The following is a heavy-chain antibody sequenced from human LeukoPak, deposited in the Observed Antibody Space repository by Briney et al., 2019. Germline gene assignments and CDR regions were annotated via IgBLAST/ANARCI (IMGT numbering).Heavy chain of an antibody. CDR1: GYTFTGYY. CDR3: VKSPDYSRFDY. D-gene: IGHD4-11*01. V-gene: IGHV1-2*02. J-gene: IGHJ4*02. CDR2: INPSSGDT. Sequence: ASVKVSCKTSGYTFTGYYIHWVRQAPGQGLEWMGWINPSSGDTIYGQKFQGRVTMTRHTSINTAYMEMSRLSSDDTAGYYCVKSPDYSRFDYWGQGTLVTVSS.